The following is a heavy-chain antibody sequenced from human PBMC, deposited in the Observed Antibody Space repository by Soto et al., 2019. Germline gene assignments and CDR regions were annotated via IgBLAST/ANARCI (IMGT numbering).Heavy chain of an antibody. CDR1: GFSFRNYG. CDR2: IIGNGDTA. V-gene: IGHV3-23*01. CDR3: AKDYDSGDSLPFDG. Sequence: EVPLLEAGGGLVQPGGSLRLSCAASGFSFRNYGMSWVRQAPGKGLEWLSAIIGNGDTAYYADSVRGRFTISRDNSKNTLYLQLNDLGAEDTAIYYCAKDYDSGDSLPFDGWGQGTLVTVSS. D-gene: IGHD4-17*01. J-gene: IGHJ5*02.